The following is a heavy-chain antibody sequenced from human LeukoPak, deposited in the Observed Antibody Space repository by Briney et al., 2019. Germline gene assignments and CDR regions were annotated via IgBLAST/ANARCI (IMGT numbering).Heavy chain of an antibody. CDR3: ARLISGYFDY. D-gene: IGHD1-26*01. CDR2: IIPIFGTA. V-gene: IGHV1-69*01. J-gene: IGHJ4*02. CDR1: GYNFPIYW. Sequence: KISCQGSGYNFPIYWIGWVRQMPGQGLEWMGGIIPIFGTANYAQKFQGRVTITADESTSTAYMELSSLRSEDTAVYYCARLISGYFDYWGQGTLVTVSS.